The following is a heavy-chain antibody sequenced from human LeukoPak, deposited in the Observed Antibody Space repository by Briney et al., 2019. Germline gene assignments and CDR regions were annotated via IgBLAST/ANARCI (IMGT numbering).Heavy chain of an antibody. CDR3: ARVWGSSNWFDP. V-gene: IGHV4-34*01. D-gene: IGHD6-6*01. J-gene: IGHJ5*02. CDR1: GGSFSGYY. Sequence: SETLSLTCAVYGGSFSGYYWSWIRQPPGKGLEWIGEINHSGSTNYNPSLKSRVTISVDTSKNQFSLKLSSVTAADTAVYYCARVWGSSNWFDPWGQGTLVTVSS. CDR2: INHSGST.